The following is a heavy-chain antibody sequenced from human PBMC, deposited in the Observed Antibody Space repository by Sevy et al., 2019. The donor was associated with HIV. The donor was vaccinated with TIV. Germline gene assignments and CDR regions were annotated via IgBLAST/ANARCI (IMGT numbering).Heavy chain of an antibody. V-gene: IGHV3-33*01. CDR2: IWFDGSNT. CDR3: SRDLEVYDSGDYGPAFMPDF. CDR1: GFTFSSFG. J-gene: IGHJ4*01. Sequence: GGSLRLSCAASGFTFSSFGMHWVRQAPGKGLEWVAVIWFDGSNTYYADSVEGRFTIYRDIAKNTLNLKMNSLRAEDTAVYYCSRDLEVYDSGDYGPAFMPDFWGHGTLVTVSS. D-gene: IGHD4-17*01.